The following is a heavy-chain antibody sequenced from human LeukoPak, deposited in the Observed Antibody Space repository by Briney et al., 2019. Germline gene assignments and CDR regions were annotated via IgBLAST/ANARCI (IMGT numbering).Heavy chain of an antibody. Sequence: SETLSLTCAVSGGAISSSNWWSWVRQPPGKGLEWIGSIYYSGSTYYNPSLKSRVTISVDTSKNQFSLKLSSVTAADTAVYYCARRLLWFGELLSPPGFDYWGQGTLVTVSS. CDR1: GGAISSSNW. CDR2: IYYSGST. D-gene: IGHD3-10*01. V-gene: IGHV4-39*01. CDR3: ARRLLWFGELLSPPGFDY. J-gene: IGHJ4*02.